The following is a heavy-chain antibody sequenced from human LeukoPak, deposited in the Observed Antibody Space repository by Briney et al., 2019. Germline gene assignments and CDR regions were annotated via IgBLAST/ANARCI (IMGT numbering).Heavy chain of an antibody. Sequence: GASVKVSCKASGYTFINYDINWVRQATGQGPEWMGWMSPNSGNTGYAQNFQGRVTMTSDTSISTAYMELSSLRAEDTAVYYCAKTRLNSGSFSRFDYWGQGTLVTVSS. CDR1: GYTFINYD. D-gene: IGHD1-26*01. CDR2: MSPNSGNT. V-gene: IGHV1-8*01. J-gene: IGHJ4*02. CDR3: AKTRLNSGSFSRFDY.